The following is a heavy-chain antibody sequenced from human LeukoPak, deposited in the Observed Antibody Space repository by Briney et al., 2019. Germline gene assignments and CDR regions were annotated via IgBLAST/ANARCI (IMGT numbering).Heavy chain of an antibody. Sequence: SVKVSCKASGGTFSSYAISWVRQAPGQGLEWMGGIIPIFGTANYAQKFQGRVTITTDESTSTAYMELSSLRSEDTAVYYCARCYDFWSGYFDYWGQGTLVTVSS. V-gene: IGHV1-69*05. CDR3: ARCYDFWSGYFDY. CDR2: IIPIFGTA. CDR1: GGTFSSYA. D-gene: IGHD3-3*01. J-gene: IGHJ4*02.